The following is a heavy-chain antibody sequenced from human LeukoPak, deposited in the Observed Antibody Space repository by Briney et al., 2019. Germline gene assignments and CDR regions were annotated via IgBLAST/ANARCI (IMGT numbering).Heavy chain of an antibody. V-gene: IGHV3-23*01. CDR1: GFTFSSYA. CDR2: ISGSGGST. Sequence: GGSLRLSCAASGFTFSSYAMSWVRQAPGKGLEWVSAISGSGGSTYYADSVKGRFTISRDNSKNTLSLQVNSLRVDDTAVYYCAKGAITSSTTCYFDSWGQGTLDTVSS. CDR3: AKGAITSSTTCYFDS. D-gene: IGHD2-2*01. J-gene: IGHJ4*02.